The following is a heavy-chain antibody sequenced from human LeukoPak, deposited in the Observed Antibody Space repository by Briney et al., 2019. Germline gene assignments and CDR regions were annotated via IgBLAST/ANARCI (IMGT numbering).Heavy chain of an antibody. CDR2: LSGDGGTT. D-gene: IGHD6-13*01. V-gene: IGHV3-74*01. CDR1: DFTFSSHW. J-gene: IGHJ1*01. Sequence: PGGSLRLSCAASDFTFSSHWMYWVRQAPGKGLVWVARLSGDGGTTRHADSVKGRFTISRDNAKNTLYFQMNSLGVEDTALYYCARGIASSRSVAIDLWGQGTLVAVSS. CDR3: ARGIASSRSVAIDL.